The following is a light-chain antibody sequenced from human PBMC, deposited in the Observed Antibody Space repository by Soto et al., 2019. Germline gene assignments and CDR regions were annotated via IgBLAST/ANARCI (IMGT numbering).Light chain of an antibody. V-gene: IGKV3-20*01. CDR2: AAS. J-gene: IGKJ4*01. Sequence: VCRVTKGTLSLSPRGRDTLSCRGSQSVSTDFLAWYQQKPGQAPRLLIYAASTRATGIPDRFSGSGSGTDFTLTISRLEPEDFAVYFCQQYGSSPFTFAGGTKVDIK. CDR3: QQYGSSPFT. CDR1: QSVSTDF.